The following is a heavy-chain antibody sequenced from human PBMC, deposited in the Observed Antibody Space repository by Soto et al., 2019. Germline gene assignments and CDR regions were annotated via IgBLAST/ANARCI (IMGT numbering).Heavy chain of an antibody. CDR1: GFTFSSYW. Sequence: HPGGSLRLSCAASGFTFSSYWMHWVRQAPGKGLVWVSRINSDGSSTSYADSVKGRFTISRDNAKNTLYLQMNSLRAEDTAVYYCARDKGDFWSVIAAYYYGMDVWGQGTTVTVSS. CDR3: ARDKGDFWSVIAAYYYGMDV. J-gene: IGHJ6*02. V-gene: IGHV3-74*01. CDR2: INSDGSST. D-gene: IGHD3-3*01.